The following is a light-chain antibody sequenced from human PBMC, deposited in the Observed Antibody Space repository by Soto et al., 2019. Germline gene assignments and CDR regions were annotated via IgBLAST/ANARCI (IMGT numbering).Light chain of an antibody. CDR1: ENIYGY. Sequence: DIQLTQSPSILSASVGDRVTITCRASENIYGYLAWYQQKPGEAPKLLIYWASTLVSGVPSRFTGGESGTEFTFTISDLQPDDFATYFCQQYSAYPLTFGGGTKVDIK. CDR2: WAS. CDR3: QQYSAYPLT. J-gene: IGKJ4*01. V-gene: IGKV1-5*03.